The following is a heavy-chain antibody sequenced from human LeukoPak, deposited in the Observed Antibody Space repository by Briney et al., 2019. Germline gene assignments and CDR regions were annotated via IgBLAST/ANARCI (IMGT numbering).Heavy chain of an antibody. Sequence: PGGSQGLSCAASGFTFSSSWMHWVRQAPGKGLVWVSRINTDGSITTYADSVKGRFTISRDNAKNTLYLQMNSLRAEDTAVYYCARGVGGSTEYWGQGTLVTVSS. V-gene: IGHV3-74*01. D-gene: IGHD5/OR15-5a*01. CDR1: GFTFSSSW. CDR2: INTDGSIT. CDR3: ARGVGGSTEY. J-gene: IGHJ4*02.